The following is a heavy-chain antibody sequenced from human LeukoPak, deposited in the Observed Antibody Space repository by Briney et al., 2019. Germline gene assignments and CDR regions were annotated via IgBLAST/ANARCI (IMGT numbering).Heavy chain of an antibody. V-gene: IGHV3-30*18. CDR2: ISYDGSDK. J-gene: IGHJ4*02. D-gene: IGHD2-2*01. CDR3: AKSKEGRYCSSSSCHEFDY. Sequence: GRSQRLSCVASGFTFSSFGMHWVRQAPGKGLEWVAFISYDGSDKYNGDSVKGRFTISRDNSKNTLYLQMNSLRAEDTAVYYCAKSKEGRYCSSSSCHEFDYWGQGTVVTVSS. CDR1: GFTFSSFG.